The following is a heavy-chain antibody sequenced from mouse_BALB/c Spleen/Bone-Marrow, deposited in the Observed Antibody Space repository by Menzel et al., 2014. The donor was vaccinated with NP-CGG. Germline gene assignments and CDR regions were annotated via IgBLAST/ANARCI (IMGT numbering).Heavy chain of an antibody. CDR2: IWAGGST. CDR3: ARVTTATGGMDY. Sequence: QVQLKESGPGLVAPSQSLSITCTVSGFSLTNYGVRWVRQPPGKGLEWLGVIWAGGSTNYNSALMSRLSISKDNSKSQVFLKMNSLQTDDTAMYYCARVTTATGGMDYWGQGTSVTVSS. CDR1: GFSLTNYG. V-gene: IGHV2-9*02. D-gene: IGHD1-2*01. J-gene: IGHJ4*01.